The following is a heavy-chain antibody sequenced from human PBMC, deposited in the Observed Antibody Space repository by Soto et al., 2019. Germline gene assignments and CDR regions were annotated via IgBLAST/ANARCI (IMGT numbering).Heavy chain of an antibody. CDR2: ISSSSSHT. J-gene: IGHJ4*02. V-gene: IGHV3-11*03. Sequence: GGSLRLSCAASGFVFSDYYMTWIRQAPGKGLEWLTYISSSSSHTNYADSVKGRFTISRDNAKNSVYLQINSLRAEDTAVYYCARRISAHFDYWGQGTLVTSP. CDR3: ARRISAHFDY. CDR1: GFVFSDYY.